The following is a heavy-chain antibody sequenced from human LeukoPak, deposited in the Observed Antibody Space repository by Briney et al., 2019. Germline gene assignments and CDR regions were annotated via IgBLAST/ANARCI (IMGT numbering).Heavy chain of an antibody. CDR1: GFTLSSYA. Sequence: PGGSLRLSCAASGFTLSSYAMSWVRQAPGKGLEWVSAISGSGGSTYYADSVKGRFTISRDNSKNTLYLQMNSLRAEDTAVYYCAKDSAPYYYDSSGYSQGYWGQGTLVTVSS. V-gene: IGHV3-23*01. D-gene: IGHD3-22*01. CDR2: ISGSGGST. CDR3: AKDSAPYYYDSSGYSQGY. J-gene: IGHJ4*02.